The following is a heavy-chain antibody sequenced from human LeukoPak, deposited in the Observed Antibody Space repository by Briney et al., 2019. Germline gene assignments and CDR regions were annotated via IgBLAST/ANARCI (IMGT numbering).Heavy chain of an antibody. CDR3: ARTRPYYYGSGSLNDY. CDR1: GGSFSGYY. CDR2: INHSGST. D-gene: IGHD3-10*01. J-gene: IGHJ4*02. Sequence: SETLSLTCVVYGGSFSGYYWSWIRQPPGKGLEWIGEINHSGSTNYNPSLKSRVTISVDTSKNQFSLKLSSVTAADTAVYYCARTRPYYYGSGSLNDYWGQGTLVTVSS. V-gene: IGHV4-34*01.